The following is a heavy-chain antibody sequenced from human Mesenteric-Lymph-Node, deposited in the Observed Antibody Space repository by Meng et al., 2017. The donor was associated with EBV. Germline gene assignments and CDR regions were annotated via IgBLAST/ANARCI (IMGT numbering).Heavy chain of an antibody. J-gene: IGHJ4*02. V-gene: IGHV4-34*01. CDR3: ASRSGHSDY. Sequence: QMQATLGGAGFWKPSETPSLPCAVYGGSCSGYCWSWVRQPPGKGLEWIGEIGEINHREITNYSPSLKSRVTMSVDTSNNQFSLKLSSVTAADTAVYYCASRSGHSDYWGQGTLVTVSS. D-gene: IGHD3-10*01. CDR2: IGEINHREIT. CDR1: GGSCSGYC.